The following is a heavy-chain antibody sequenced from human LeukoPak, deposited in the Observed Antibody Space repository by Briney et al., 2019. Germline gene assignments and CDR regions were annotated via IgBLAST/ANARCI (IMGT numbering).Heavy chain of an antibody. CDR1: RYTFTGYY. D-gene: IGHD6-13*01. CDR2: IIPIFGTA. J-gene: IGHJ5*02. CDR3: AREVSRYSSGWYWFDP. V-gene: IGHV1-69*06. Sequence: SVKVSCKASRYTFTGYYMHWLRQAPGQGLEWMGGIIPIFGTANYAQKFQGRVMIAADKSTSTAYMELSSLRSEDTAVYYCAREVSRYSSGWYWFDPWGQGTLVTVSS.